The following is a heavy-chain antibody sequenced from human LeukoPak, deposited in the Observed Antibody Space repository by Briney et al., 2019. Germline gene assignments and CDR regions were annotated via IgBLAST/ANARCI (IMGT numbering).Heavy chain of an antibody. Sequence: ASVKVSCKASGYTFTGYYMHWVRQAPGQGLEWMGWISAYNGNTNYAQKLQGRVTMTTDTSTSTAYMELRSLRSDDTAVYYCARDSSSWYHYWGQGTLVTVSS. V-gene: IGHV1-18*04. CDR3: ARDSSSWYHY. D-gene: IGHD6-13*01. CDR1: GYTFTGYY. CDR2: ISAYNGNT. J-gene: IGHJ4*02.